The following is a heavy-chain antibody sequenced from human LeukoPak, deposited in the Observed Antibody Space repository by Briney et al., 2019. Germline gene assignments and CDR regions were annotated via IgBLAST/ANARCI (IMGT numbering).Heavy chain of an antibody. CDR2: IDPSDSYT. Sequence: GESLRISCNGSGYSFTSYWISWVRQMPGKGLEWMGRIDPSDSYTNYSPSFQGHVTISADKSISTAYLQWSSLKASDTAMYYCARHRYCSGGSCYRDWFDPWGQGTLVTVSS. CDR3: ARHRYCSGGSCYRDWFDP. D-gene: IGHD2-15*01. CDR1: GYSFTSYW. V-gene: IGHV5-10-1*01. J-gene: IGHJ5*02.